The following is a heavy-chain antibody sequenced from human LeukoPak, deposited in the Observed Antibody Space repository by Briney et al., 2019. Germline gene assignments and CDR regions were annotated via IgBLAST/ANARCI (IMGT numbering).Heavy chain of an antibody. Sequence: PSETLSLTCTVSRGSIISYYWSWIRQSPGKGLEWIEYVFHTGSTNYNPSLRSRVTMSVDTSRSQFSLEVRSVTAADTGVYFCARGNIAVTGPGVFYYYGMDVWGQGTTVTVSS. V-gene: IGHV4-59*01. CDR3: ARGNIAVTGPGVFYYYGMDV. CDR2: VFHTGST. D-gene: IGHD6-19*01. J-gene: IGHJ6*02. CDR1: RGSIISYY.